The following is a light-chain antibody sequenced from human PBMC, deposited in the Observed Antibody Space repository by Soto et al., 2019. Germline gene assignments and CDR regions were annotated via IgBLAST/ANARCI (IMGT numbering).Light chain of an antibody. CDR2: RNN. CDR3: AAWDDSLSGRGV. Sequence: QSVLTQPPSASGTPGQRVTISCSGSSSNIGNNYVFWYQMVPGTAPKLLIYRNNQRPSGVPDRFSGSRSGTSASLAISGLQSEDEADYYCAAWDDSLSGRGVFGGGTKLTVL. CDR1: SSNIGNNY. J-gene: IGLJ3*02. V-gene: IGLV1-47*01.